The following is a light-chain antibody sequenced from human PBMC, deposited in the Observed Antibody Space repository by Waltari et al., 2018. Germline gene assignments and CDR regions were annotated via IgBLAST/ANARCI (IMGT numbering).Light chain of an antibody. CDR3: ATWDDSLNGQL. J-gene: IGLJ2*01. V-gene: IGLV1-44*01. CDR2: SND. Sequence: SVLTQPPSASGTPGQRVTISSSGSSTTPGTNPDTWYQQLPGAAPKLLLYSNDQRPSGVPDRFSGSKSGTSASLGISGLQSEDEADYYCATWDDSLNGQLFGGGTKLTVL. CDR1: STTPGTNP.